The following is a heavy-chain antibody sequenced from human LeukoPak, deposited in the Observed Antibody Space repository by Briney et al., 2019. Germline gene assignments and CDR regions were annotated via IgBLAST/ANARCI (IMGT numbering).Heavy chain of an antibody. Sequence: GGSLRLSCAASGFTFSSYGMHWVRQAPGKGLEWVAVISYDGSNKYYADSVKGRFTISRDNSKNTLYLQMNSLRAEDTAVYYCAKFGDTGGYYDYWDQGTLITVSS. CDR2: ISYDGSNK. CDR1: GFTFSSYG. D-gene: IGHD3-22*01. CDR3: AKFGDTGGYYDY. J-gene: IGHJ4*02. V-gene: IGHV3-30*18.